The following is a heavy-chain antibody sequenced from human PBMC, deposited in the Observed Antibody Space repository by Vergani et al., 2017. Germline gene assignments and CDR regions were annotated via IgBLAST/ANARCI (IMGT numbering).Heavy chain of an antibody. D-gene: IGHD1-26*01. CDR2: IRFDGSNK. J-gene: IGHJ6*02. Sequence: QVQLVESGGGVVQPGGSLRLSCAASGLTFSTCGMHWVRQAPGKGLEWVAFIRFDGSNKYYGDSVNGRFIISRDNSKNTVDLRMNSLRTEDTAIYYCAKERPTNMLQGAYGMDVWGQGTTVTVSS. CDR1: GLTFSTCG. CDR3: AKERPTNMLQGAYGMDV. V-gene: IGHV3-30*02.